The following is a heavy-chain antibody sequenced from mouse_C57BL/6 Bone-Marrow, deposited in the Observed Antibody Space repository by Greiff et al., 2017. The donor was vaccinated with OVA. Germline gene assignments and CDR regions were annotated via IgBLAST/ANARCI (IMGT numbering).Heavy chain of an antibody. Sequence: EVKVEESGPGLVKPSQSLSLTCSVTGYSITSGYYWNWIRQFPGNKLEWMGYISYDGSNNYNPSLKNRISITRDTSKNQFFLKLNSVTTEDTATYYCARGSYIAMDYWGQGTSVTVSS. D-gene: IGHD1-1*01. V-gene: IGHV3-6*01. CDR2: ISYDGSN. CDR1: GYSITSGYY. J-gene: IGHJ4*01. CDR3: ARGSYIAMDY.